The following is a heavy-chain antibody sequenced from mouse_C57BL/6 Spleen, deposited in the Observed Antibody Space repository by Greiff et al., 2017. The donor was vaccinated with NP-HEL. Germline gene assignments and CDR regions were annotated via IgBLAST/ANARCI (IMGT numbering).Heavy chain of an antibody. J-gene: IGHJ3*01. CDR1: GYSITSGYY. CDR3: ARSYYDYFAWFAY. V-gene: IGHV3-6*01. CDR2: ISYDGSN. Sequence: EVKLMESGPGLVKPSQSLSLTCSVTGYSITSGYYWNWIRQFPGNKLEWMGYISYDGSNNYNPSLKNRISISRDTSKNQFFLKLNSVTTEDTATYYCARSYYDYFAWFAYWGQGTLVTVSA. D-gene: IGHD2-4*01.